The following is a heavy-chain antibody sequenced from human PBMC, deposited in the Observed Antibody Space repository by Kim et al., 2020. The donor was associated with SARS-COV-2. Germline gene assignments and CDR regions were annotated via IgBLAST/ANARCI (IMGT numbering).Heavy chain of an antibody. CDR3: VRATYNWNYFDS. CDR2: INHSGST. J-gene: IGHJ4*02. CDR1: GGSFSGYY. Sequence: SETLSLTCAVYGGSFSGYYWTWIRQPPGKGLEWIGEINHSGSTKYNSSLKSRVTISVDTSKNQVSLKLSSVTAADTAVYYCVRATYNWNYFDSWGQRTLVTVSS. D-gene: IGHD1-20*01. V-gene: IGHV4-34*01.